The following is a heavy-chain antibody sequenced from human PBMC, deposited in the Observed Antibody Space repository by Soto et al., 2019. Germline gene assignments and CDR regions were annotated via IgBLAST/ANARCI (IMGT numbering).Heavy chain of an antibody. V-gene: IGHV3-15*01. CDR3: TPQEVVGARTFDY. J-gene: IGHJ4*02. Sequence: EVQLVESGGGLVKPGGSLRLSCAASGFTFSNAWMSWVRQAPGKGLEWVGGIKSKTDGGTTDYAAPVKGRFTISREDSKNTPYLQMNSLKTQDTAVYYCTPQEVVGARTFDYWGQGTLVTVSS. CDR1: GFTFSNAW. D-gene: IGHD1-26*01. CDR2: IKSKTDGGTT.